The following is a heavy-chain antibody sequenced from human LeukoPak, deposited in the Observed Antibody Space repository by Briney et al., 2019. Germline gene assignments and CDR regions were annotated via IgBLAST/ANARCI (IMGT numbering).Heavy chain of an antibody. D-gene: IGHD6-13*01. CDR2: IYPGDSDT. V-gene: IGHV5-51*01. Sequence: GKSLKISCKGSGYSFTSYLIGCVRQMPGKGLEWMGIIYPGDSDTRYSPSFQCQVTISADKSISTAYLQWSSLKASDTAMYYCARRIAAAGKPYSYYGMDVWGQGTTVTVSS. CDR3: ARRIAAAGKPYSYYGMDV. J-gene: IGHJ6*02. CDR1: GYSFTSYL.